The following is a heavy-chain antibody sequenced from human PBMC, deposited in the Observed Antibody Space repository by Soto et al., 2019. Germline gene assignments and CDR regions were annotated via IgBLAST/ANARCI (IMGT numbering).Heavy chain of an antibody. CDR2: MFHSGST. CDR3: ARGHIVVVPTVGWFDP. CDR1: GYFISSVYY. Sequence: SETLSLTCAVSGYFISSVYYWGWIRQPPGKGLEWIGSMFHSGSTHYNPSLKSRVTISVDTSKNHFSLRLSSVTASDTAVYYCARGHIVVVPTVGWFDPWGQGTLVTVSS. V-gene: IGHV4-38-2*01. D-gene: IGHD2-2*01. J-gene: IGHJ5*02.